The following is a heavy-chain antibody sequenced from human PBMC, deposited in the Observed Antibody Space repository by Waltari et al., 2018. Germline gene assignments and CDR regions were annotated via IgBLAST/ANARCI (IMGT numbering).Heavy chain of an antibody. Sequence: QLQLQESGPGLVKPSETLSLTCTVSGGSISSSSYYLGWFRHPPANGPAGIGSIYYSGSTYYNPSLKSRATISVDTSKNQFSLKLSSVTAADTAVYYCARLPQGNKYSGYEYGPSDAFDIWGQGTMVTVSS. CDR3: ARLPQGNKYSGYEYGPSDAFDI. V-gene: IGHV4-39*07. J-gene: IGHJ3*02. CDR1: GGSISSSSYY. CDR2: IYYSGST. D-gene: IGHD5-12*01.